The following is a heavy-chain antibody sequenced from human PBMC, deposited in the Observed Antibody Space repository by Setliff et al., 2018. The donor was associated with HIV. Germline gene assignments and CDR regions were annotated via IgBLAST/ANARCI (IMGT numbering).Heavy chain of an antibody. D-gene: IGHD3-10*01. J-gene: IGHJ6*02. CDR1: GFTFKNAW. Sequence: HPGGSLRLSCAASGFTFKNAWMSWVRQAPGKGLEWVANIDRDGSETNYVDSVKGRFTIFRDNAKSSMYLQMNSLRVEDTAIYYCARKFRPGHGVDVWGQGTTVTVSS. CDR2: IDRDGSET. V-gene: IGHV3-7*01. CDR3: ARKFRPGHGVDV.